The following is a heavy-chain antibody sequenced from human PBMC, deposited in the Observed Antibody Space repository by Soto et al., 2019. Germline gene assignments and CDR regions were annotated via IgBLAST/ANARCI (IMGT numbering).Heavy chain of an antibody. D-gene: IGHD3-22*01. CDR1: GFTFSSYG. CDR3: AKEAYYYDSSGSYFDY. Sequence: QVQLVESGGGVVQPGRSLRLSCAASGFTFSSYGMHWVRQAPGKGLEWVADISYDGSNKYYADSVKGRFTISRDKSKNTLYLQMNSLRAEDTAVYYCAKEAYYYDSSGSYFDYWGQGTLVTVSS. V-gene: IGHV3-30*18. CDR2: ISYDGSNK. J-gene: IGHJ4*02.